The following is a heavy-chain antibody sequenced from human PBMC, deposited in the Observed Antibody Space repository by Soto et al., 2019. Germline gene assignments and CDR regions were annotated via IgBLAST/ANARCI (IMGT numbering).Heavy chain of an antibody. J-gene: IGHJ4*02. CDR1: GFTFSSYA. CDR3: ARARLGELSNFDY. D-gene: IGHD3-16*02. V-gene: IGHV3-30-3*01. CDR2: ISYDGSNK. Sequence: QVQLVESGGGVVQPGRSLRLSCAASGFTFSSYAMHWVRQAPGKGLEWVAAISYDGSNKYYADSVKGRFTISRDNSKNTLYLQMNSLRAEDTAVYYCARARLGELSNFDYWGQGTLVTVSS.